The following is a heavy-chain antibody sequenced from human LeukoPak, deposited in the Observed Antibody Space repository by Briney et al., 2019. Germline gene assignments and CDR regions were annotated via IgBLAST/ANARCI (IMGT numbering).Heavy chain of an antibody. CDR3: AKARKQWLDPDADY. D-gene: IGHD6-19*01. CDR1: GFTFSSYG. Sequence: GGSLRLSCAASGFTFSSYGMHWVRQAPGKGLEWVAVMSYDGSNKYYADSVKGRFTISRDNSKNTLYLQMNSLRAEDTAVYYCAKARKQWLDPDADYWGQGTLVTVSS. J-gene: IGHJ4*02. V-gene: IGHV3-30*18. CDR2: MSYDGSNK.